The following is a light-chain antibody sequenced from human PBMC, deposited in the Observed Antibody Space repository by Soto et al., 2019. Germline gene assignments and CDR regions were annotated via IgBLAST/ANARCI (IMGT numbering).Light chain of an antibody. J-gene: IGLJ2*01. CDR1: SSDIGGYNY. CDR2: EVS. Sequence: QSALTQSASVSGSPGQSITISCTGTSSDIGGYNYVSWYQQHPGKAPKLMISEVSTRPSGVSNRFSGSKSGNTASLTISGLQAEDEADYYCSSYTSSSTLVVFGGGTKVTVL. CDR3: SSYTSSSTLVV. V-gene: IGLV2-14*01.